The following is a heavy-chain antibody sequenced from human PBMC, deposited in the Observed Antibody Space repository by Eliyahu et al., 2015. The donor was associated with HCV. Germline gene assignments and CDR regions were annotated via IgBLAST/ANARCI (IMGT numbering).Heavy chain of an antibody. CDR1: GYTFXXYY. D-gene: IGHD1-26*01. CDR2: INPYSGDT. CDR3: ARERAGAKVTGGPTLQDAFDL. V-gene: IGHV1-2*02. Sequence: QVQLVQSGAEVKKPGASVXVSCKXXGYTFXXYYIHWLRQAPGQGPEWXGWINPYSGDTRYGQRFTGRVTMTGDTSSNTAYMEMTRLTSDDTAVFYCARERAGAKVTGGPTLQDAFDLWGQGTMITVSS. J-gene: IGHJ3*01.